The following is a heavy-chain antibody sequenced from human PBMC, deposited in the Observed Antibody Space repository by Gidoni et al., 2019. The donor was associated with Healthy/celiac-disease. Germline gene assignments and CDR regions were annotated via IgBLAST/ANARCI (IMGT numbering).Heavy chain of an antibody. D-gene: IGHD6-13*01. V-gene: IGHV4-39*01. CDR3: ARPASSSWENWFDP. J-gene: IGHJ5*02. CDR2: IYYSGST. CDR1: VGSISSSSYY. Sequence: QLQLQESGPGLVKPSETLSLTCTVSVGSISSSSYYWGWIRQPPGKGLEWIGSIYYSGSTYYNPSLKSRVTISVDTSKNQFSLKLSSVTAADTAVYYCARPASSSWENWFDPWGQGTLVTVSS.